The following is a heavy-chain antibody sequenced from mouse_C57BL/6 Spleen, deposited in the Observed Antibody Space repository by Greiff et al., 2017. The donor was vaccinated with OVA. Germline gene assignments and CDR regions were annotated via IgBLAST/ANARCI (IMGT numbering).Heavy chain of an antibody. CDR2: ISSGGSYT. CDR3: ARHGITTVVAPRYFEV. Sequence: EVQLVESGGDLVKPGGSLKLSCAASGFTFSSYGMSWVRRTPDKRLEWVATISSGGSYTYYPDSVKGRFTISRDNTKNTLYLQMSSLKSEDTAMYYCARHGITTVVAPRYFEVWGTGTTVTVSS. V-gene: IGHV5-6*01. CDR1: GFTFSSYG. D-gene: IGHD1-1*01. J-gene: IGHJ1*03.